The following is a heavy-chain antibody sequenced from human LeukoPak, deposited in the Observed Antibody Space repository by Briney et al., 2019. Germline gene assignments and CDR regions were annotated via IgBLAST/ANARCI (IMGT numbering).Heavy chain of an antibody. CDR1: GFTFVSYW. CDR2: INGYGSST. Sequence: GGSLRLSCAASGFTFVSYWMHWVRQAPGKGLVWVSRINGYGSSTDFADSVKGRFTISRDNAKNTLYLQMNSLRAEDTAVYYCAREHYSSSCPDYWGQGTLVTVSS. V-gene: IGHV3-74*01. D-gene: IGHD6-13*01. CDR3: AREHYSSSCPDY. J-gene: IGHJ4*02.